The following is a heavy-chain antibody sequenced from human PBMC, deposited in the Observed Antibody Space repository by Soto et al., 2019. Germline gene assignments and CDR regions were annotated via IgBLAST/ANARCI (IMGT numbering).Heavy chain of an antibody. V-gene: IGHV5-51*01. J-gene: IGHJ4*02. Sequence: GESLKISCKGSGYSFTSHWIGWLRQMPGKGLEWMGIIYPGDSDITYNPSFQGQVTISADQSISTAYLQWSSLKASDSAMYYCVKRTRGGSSPRLNLEYWGQGTLVTVSS. CDR3: VKRTRGGSSPRLNLEY. CDR2: IYPGDSDI. D-gene: IGHD2-15*01. CDR1: GYSFTSHW.